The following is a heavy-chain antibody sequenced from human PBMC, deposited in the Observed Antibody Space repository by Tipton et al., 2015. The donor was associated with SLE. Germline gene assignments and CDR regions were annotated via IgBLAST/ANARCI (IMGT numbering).Heavy chain of an antibody. D-gene: IGHD1-7*01. V-gene: IGHV4-39*07. Sequence: TLSLTCTVSGGSISSSSYYWGWIRQPPGKGLEWIGSMSYRGTTYYNPSLKSRVTISADTSKNQFSLRLSSVTAADTAVYYCARVFITGTSRGWVDIWGQGTMVTVSS. CDR2: MSYRGTT. J-gene: IGHJ3*02. CDR3: ARVFITGTSRGWVDI. CDR1: GGSISSSSYY.